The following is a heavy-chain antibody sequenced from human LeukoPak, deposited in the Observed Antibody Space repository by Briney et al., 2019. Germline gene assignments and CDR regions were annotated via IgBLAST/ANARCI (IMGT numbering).Heavy chain of an antibody. D-gene: IGHD3-16*01. CDR1: GFTFNNAW. CDR2: IDIGGEKK. J-gene: IGHJ4*02. Sequence: GGCLRVSSAAPGFTFNNAWVSWVREAPGKGLAWVSYIDIGGEKKLYADSVKGRFTITRDNAKNSLYLQINSLGVEDTGVNYCARDASGANTGDYWGQGTLVTVS. CDR3: ARDASGANTGDY. V-gene: IGHV3-11*04.